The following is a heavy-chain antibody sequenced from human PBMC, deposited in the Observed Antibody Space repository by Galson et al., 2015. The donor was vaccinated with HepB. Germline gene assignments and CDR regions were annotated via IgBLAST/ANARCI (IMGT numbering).Heavy chain of an antibody. J-gene: IGHJ3*01. D-gene: IGHD6-19*01. Sequence: SLRLSCAASGLIFNSYGMHWVRQAPGKGLEWAAVISYNGSNKYYADSVKGRFTISRDNSKDTLYLQMNSLRAEDTAVYYCAKERRQWLLRLLDAVDVWGQGTMVSVSS. CDR1: GLIFNSYG. CDR3: AKERRQWLLRLLDAVDV. CDR2: ISYNGSNK. V-gene: IGHV3-30*18.